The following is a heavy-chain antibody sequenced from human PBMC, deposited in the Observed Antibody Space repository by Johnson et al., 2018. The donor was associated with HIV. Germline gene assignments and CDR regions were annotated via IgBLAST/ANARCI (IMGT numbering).Heavy chain of an antibody. J-gene: IGHJ3*02. Sequence: EVQLVESGGGLKQPGGSLRLSCAASGFTFSSYAMHWVRQAPGKGLEWVANIKQDGSEKYYVDSVKGRFTISRDNAKNSLYLQMNSLRAEDTALYYCARVWSGSYYSNAFDIWGQGTMVTVSS. D-gene: IGHD1-26*01. CDR1: GFTFSSYA. CDR2: IKQDGSEK. CDR3: ARVWSGSYYSNAFDI. V-gene: IGHV3-7*03.